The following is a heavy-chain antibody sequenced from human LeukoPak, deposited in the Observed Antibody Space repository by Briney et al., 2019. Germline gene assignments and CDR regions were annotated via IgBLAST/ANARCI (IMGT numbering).Heavy chain of an antibody. CDR2: IYHGGNT. CDR1: GYSISGGFY. V-gene: IGHV4-38-2*02. D-gene: IGHD4-11*01. CDR3: VRDGFDYNDY. J-gene: IGHJ4*02. Sequence: SETLSLTCAVSGYSISGGFYWGWIRQPPGKGLEWIGSIYHGGNTFYNPSLKSRVTISVDTSKNHFSLKLSSVTAADTAVYYCVRDGFDYNDYWGQGTLVTVSS.